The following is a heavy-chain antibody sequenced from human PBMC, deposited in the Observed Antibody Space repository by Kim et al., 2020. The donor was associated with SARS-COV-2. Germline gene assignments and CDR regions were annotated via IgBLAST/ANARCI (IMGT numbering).Heavy chain of an antibody. J-gene: IGHJ4*02. CDR3: AKASSSGRDRFDY. CDR1: GFTFSNYA. D-gene: IGHD6-19*01. Sequence: GGSLRLSCTASGFTFSNYAMSWVRQAQGKGLEWVSSMSDSDSSTYYADSVKGRFTIARDNSKNTLYLQMNSLRAEDTAVDYCAKASSSGRDRFDYWGQGTLVTVSS. CDR2: MSDSDSST. V-gene: IGHV3-23*01.